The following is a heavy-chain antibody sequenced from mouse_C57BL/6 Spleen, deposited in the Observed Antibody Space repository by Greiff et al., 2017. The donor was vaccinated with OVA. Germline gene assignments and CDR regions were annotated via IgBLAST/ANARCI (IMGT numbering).Heavy chain of an antibody. CDR1: GYTFTDYY. D-gene: IGHD1-1*01. Sequence: EVKLQQSGPELVKPGASVKISCKASGYTFTDYYMNWVKQSHGKSLEWIGDINPNNGGTSYNQKFKGKATLTVDKSSSTAYMELRSLTSEDSAVYYCARYYYGSSLYYVMDYWGQGTSVTVSS. CDR3: ARYYYGSSLYYVMDY. V-gene: IGHV1-26*01. J-gene: IGHJ4*01. CDR2: INPNNGGT.